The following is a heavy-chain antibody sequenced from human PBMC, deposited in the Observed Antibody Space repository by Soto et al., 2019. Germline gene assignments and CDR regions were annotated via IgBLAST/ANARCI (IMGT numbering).Heavy chain of an antibody. CDR3: ARIRGGYDYFDY. CDR2: IFYIDEK. D-gene: IGHD6-13*01. Sequence: QVTLKESGPVLVKPTETLTLTCTVSGFSLSDARMGVSWIRQPPGKALEWLAHIFYIDEKSYRTSLKSRLTISKDTSKSQVLLTMTNMDPVDTATYYCARIRGGYDYFDYWGQGTLVTVSS. J-gene: IGHJ4*02. V-gene: IGHV2-26*01. CDR1: GFSLSDARMG.